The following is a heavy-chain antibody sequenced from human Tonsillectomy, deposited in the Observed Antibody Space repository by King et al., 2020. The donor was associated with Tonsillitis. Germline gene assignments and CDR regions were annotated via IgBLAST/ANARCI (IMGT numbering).Heavy chain of an antibody. CDR3: ARAYCSSTSCYGGDWFDP. D-gene: IGHD2-2*01. J-gene: IGHJ5*02. V-gene: IGHV1-18*01. CDR2: ISAYNGYT. CDR1: GYTFTSYG. Sequence: VQLVQSGAEVKKPGASVKVSCKASGYTFTSYGISWVRQAPGQGLEWMGWISAYNGYTNYAQKLQGRVTMTTDTSTSTAYMELRSLRSDDTAVYYCARAYCSSTSCYGGDWFDPWGQGTLVTVSS.